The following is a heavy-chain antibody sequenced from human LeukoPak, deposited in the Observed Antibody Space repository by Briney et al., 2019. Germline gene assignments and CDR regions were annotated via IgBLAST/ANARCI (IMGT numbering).Heavy chain of an antibody. CDR1: GFTVSSNY. CDR2: IPYDGSNK. CDR3: AKDTPVSN. Sequence: GGSLRLSCAASGFTVSSNYMSWVRQAPGKGLEWVAFIPYDGSNKYYSDSVKGRFTISKDNSKTTLYLQMNSLRDDDTAVYYCAKDTPVSNWGQGTMATVSS. V-gene: IGHV3-30*02. J-gene: IGHJ3*01.